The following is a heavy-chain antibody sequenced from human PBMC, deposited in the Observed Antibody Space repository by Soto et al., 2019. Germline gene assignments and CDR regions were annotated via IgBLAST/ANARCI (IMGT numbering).Heavy chain of an antibody. CDR2: FFPIGKT. J-gene: IGHJ5*02. V-gene: IGHV4-4*07. CDR3: AREGAHSAFIFAIAIQLWSLDR. D-gene: IGHD2-21*01. Sequence: WETLTLTCTVSRGYFKTFHWRWVRQAAGKGLEWIGRFFPIGKTDYRPSLKGRVTLSVDTSKNQLSLNLTSVSAADMAVYYCAREGAHSAFIFAIAIQLWSLDRWGRGLWFPAPQ. CDR1: RGYFKTFH.